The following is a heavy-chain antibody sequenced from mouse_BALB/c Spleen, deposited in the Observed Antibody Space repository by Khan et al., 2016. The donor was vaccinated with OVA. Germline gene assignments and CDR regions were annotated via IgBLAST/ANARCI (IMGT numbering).Heavy chain of an antibody. V-gene: IGHV1-87*01. D-gene: IGHD2-14*01. CDR2: IYPGDGDT. Sequence: VKLQESGAELARPGASVKLSCKASGYTFTTYWMQWVKQRPGQGLEWIGTIYPGDGDTRYAQKFKGKATLTADKSSSTAYMQLSSLTSEDSAVYYSASNRYDFFDYWGQGTTLTVSS. CDR1: GYTFTTYW. J-gene: IGHJ2*01. CDR3: ASNRYDFFDY.